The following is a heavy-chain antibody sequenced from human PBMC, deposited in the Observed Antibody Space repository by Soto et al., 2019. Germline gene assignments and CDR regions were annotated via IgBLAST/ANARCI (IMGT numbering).Heavy chain of an antibody. D-gene: IGHD3-9*01. J-gene: IGHJ6*02. CDR3: ASFDINDSNYGMDV. V-gene: IGHV4-39*01. CDR1: GGSISSSSYY. CDR2: IYYSGST. Sequence: SETLSLTCTVSGGSISSSSYYWGWIRQPPGKGLEWIGSIYYSGSTYYNPSLKSRVTISVDTSKNQFSLKLSSVTAPDTAVYYCASFDINDSNYGMDVWGQGTTVTVYS.